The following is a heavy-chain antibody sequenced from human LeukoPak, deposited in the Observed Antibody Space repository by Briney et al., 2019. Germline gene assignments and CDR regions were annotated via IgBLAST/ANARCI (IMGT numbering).Heavy chain of an antibody. Sequence: ASVKVSCKASGYTFTSYDMNWVRQAPGQGLEWMAWMNLNSGNTGYAQKFQGRVTMTRNTSISTAYMELSSLRSEDAAVYYCARGGTLVRGVTVLSGMDVWGKGTTVTVSS. CDR1: GYTFTSYD. CDR2: MNLNSGNT. D-gene: IGHD3-10*01. CDR3: ARGGTLVRGVTVLSGMDV. V-gene: IGHV1-8*01. J-gene: IGHJ6*04.